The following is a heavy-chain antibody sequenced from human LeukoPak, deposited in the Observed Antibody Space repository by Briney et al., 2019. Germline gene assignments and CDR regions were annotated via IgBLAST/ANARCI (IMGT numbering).Heavy chain of an antibody. V-gene: IGHV4-39*01. CDR3: TRQGVYYDSRGYYLSWFDP. D-gene: IGHD3-22*01. J-gene: IGHJ5*02. Sequence: SETLSLTCTVSGDSISSSNYYWGWIRQPPGKGLEWIGTIYYSGHTYYNPSLESRVTISVDTSKNQFSLKLTSVTATDTAVYYCTRQGVYYDSRGYYLSWFDPWGQGTLVAVSS. CDR2: IYYSGHT. CDR1: GDSISSSNYY.